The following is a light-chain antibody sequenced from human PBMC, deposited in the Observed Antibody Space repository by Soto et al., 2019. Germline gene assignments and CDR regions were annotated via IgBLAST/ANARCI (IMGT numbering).Light chain of an antibody. CDR1: QSVSSSY. Sequence: EIVLTQSPGTLSLSPGERATLSCRASQSVSSSYLAWYQQKTGQAPRILIYGESSRATGIPDRFSGSGSGTDLNLTISRLEPEDFAVYYCQKYGSSPWTFGQGTKVDIK. J-gene: IGKJ1*01. V-gene: IGKV3-20*01. CDR2: GES. CDR3: QKYGSSPWT.